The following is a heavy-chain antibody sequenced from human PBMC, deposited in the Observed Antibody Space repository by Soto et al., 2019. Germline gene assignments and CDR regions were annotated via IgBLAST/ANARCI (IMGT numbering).Heavy chain of an antibody. CDR3: ARGGHVVVVTAALDY. D-gene: IGHD2-21*02. CDR2: INPSDGNT. CDR1: GYTFTSYA. V-gene: IGHV1-46*01. Sequence: ASVKVSCKASGYTFTSYAMHWVRQAPGQRLEWMGLINPSDGNTSYAQKFQGRVTMTRDTSTSTLYMELTSLTSDDTAIYYCARGGHVVVVTAALDYWGQGTLVTVSS. J-gene: IGHJ4*02.